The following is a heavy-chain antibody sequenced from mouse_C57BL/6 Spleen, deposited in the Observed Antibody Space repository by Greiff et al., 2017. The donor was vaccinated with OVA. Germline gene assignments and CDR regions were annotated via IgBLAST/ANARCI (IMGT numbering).Heavy chain of an antibody. CDR2: IYPGDGDT. Sequence: QVQLQQSGPELVKPGASVKISCKASGYAFSSSWMNWVKQRPGKGLEWIGRIYPGDGDTNYNGKFKGKATLTADKSSSTAYMQLSSLTSEDSAVYFGARSGSNYYWYFDVWGTGTTVTVSS. CDR3: ARSGSNYYWYFDV. J-gene: IGHJ1*03. CDR1: GYAFSSSW. V-gene: IGHV1-82*01. D-gene: IGHD2-5*01.